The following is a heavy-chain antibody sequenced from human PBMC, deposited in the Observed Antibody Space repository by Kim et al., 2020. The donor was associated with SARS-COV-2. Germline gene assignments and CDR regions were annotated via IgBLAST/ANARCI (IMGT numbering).Heavy chain of an antibody. CDR1: GASISSSSFF. CDR3: ARRFRSWSFDY. J-gene: IGHJ4*02. V-gene: IGHV4-39*02. CDR2: IYYIGTT. D-gene: IGHD3-10*01. Sequence: SETLSLTCTVSGASISSSSFFWDWIRQSPGKGLEWIGSIYYIGTTNYNPSFESRVTMSVDTSKNHFTLKLKSVTAADTAVYYCARRFRSWSFDYWGQGTLVTASS.